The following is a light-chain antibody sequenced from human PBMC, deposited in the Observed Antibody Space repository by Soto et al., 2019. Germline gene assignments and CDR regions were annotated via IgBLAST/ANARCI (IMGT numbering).Light chain of an antibody. CDR3: QQSYSTPRT. CDR1: QNINSY. Sequence: DIQMTQSLSSLSASLGDRVTITCRASQNINSYLNCYQQKPGKAPKLLIYAASSLQSGVPSRFSCSGSGTDFTLTISSLQPEDFATYYCQQSYSTPRTFGQGTKVDIK. CDR2: AAS. J-gene: IGKJ1*01. V-gene: IGKV1-39*01.